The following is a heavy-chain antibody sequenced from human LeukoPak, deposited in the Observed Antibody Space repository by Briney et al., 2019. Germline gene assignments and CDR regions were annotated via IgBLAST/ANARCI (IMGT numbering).Heavy chain of an antibody. J-gene: IGHJ3*02. D-gene: IGHD4-23*01. Sequence: GGSLRLSCAASGFTVSDYYMSWIRQAPGKGLEWVSYIGSSGSTIYYADSVKGRFTISRDNAKNSLCLQMNSLRAEDTAVYYCASYRGYGGNSGENSDAFDIWGQGTMVTVSS. CDR2: IGSSGSTI. CDR1: GFTVSDYY. V-gene: IGHV3-11*01. CDR3: ASYRGYGGNSGENSDAFDI.